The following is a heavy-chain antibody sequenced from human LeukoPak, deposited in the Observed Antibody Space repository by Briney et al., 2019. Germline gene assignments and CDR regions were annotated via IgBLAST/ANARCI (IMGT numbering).Heavy chain of an antibody. CDR2: ISGSGGST. CDR3: AKGTSGSYRNYFDY. V-gene: IGHV3-23*01. Sequence: GGSLRLSCAASGFTFSSYAMSWVRQAPGKGLEWVSAISGSGGSTYYADSVKGRFTISRDNSKNTLYLQMNSLRAEHTAVYYCAKGTSGSYRNYFDYWGQGTLVTVSS. CDR1: GFTFSSYA. D-gene: IGHD1-26*01. J-gene: IGHJ4*02.